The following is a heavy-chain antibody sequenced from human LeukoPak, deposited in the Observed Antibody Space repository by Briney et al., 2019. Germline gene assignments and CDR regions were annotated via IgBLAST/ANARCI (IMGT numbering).Heavy chain of an antibody. Sequence: ASVKVSCKASGYTFTSYYMHWVRQAPGQGLEWMGIINPSGGSTSYAQKFQGRVTMTRDTSTSTVYMELRSLRAEDTAVYYCAREDSSSLGYYYYYYMDVWGKGTTVTVSS. J-gene: IGHJ6*03. CDR2: INPSGGST. CDR3: AREDSSSLGYYYYYYMDV. CDR1: GYTFTSYY. D-gene: IGHD6-13*01. V-gene: IGHV1-46*01.